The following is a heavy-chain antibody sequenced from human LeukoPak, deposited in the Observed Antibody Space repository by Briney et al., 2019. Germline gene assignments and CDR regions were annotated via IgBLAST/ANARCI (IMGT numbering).Heavy chain of an antibody. V-gene: IGHV3-30-3*01. Sequence: GRSLRLSCAASGFSFSTYPMHWVRQTPCKGLEWVAVISKDGNSEYYADSVKGRFTISRDNSKNTLYLQMSSLRAEDTALYSCARDRDTYGYFDYWGQGTLVTVSS. CDR3: ARDRDTYGYFDY. D-gene: IGHD5-18*01. CDR2: ISKDGNSE. CDR1: GFSFSTYP. J-gene: IGHJ4*02.